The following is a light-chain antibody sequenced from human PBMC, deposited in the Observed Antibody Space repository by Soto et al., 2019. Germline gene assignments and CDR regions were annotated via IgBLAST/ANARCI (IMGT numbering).Light chain of an antibody. V-gene: IGKV3-11*01. Sequence: EIVLTQSPATLSLSPGERATLSCRASQSISRYLAWFQQKPGQAPRLLIFDASNRATGIPARFSGSGSGTDFTLTISSLEPEDSAVYYCQQRGNWPLSFGGGTKVEI. J-gene: IGKJ4*01. CDR1: QSISRY. CDR2: DAS. CDR3: QQRGNWPLS.